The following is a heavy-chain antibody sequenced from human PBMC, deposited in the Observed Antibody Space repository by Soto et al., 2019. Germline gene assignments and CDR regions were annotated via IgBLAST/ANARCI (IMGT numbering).Heavy chain of an antibody. CDR3: ARSLWFGELH. CDR1: GFSLSTTGVG. J-gene: IGHJ4*02. V-gene: IGHV2-5*02. CDR2: IYWDNDK. D-gene: IGHD3-10*01. Sequence: QITLKESGPTLVKPTQTLTLTCSFSGFSLSTTGVGVGWIRQSPGKALEWLAIIYWDNDKRYSPSLKSRVIITKDTSKNQVVLTVTNIDPLDTGTYYCARSLWFGELHWGQGALVTVSS.